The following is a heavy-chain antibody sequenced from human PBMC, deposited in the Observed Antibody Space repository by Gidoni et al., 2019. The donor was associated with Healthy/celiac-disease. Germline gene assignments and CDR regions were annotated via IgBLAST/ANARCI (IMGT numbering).Heavy chain of an antibody. CDR3: ARDITGTTAAFDI. J-gene: IGHJ3*02. CDR1: GFTFSSYS. CDR2: ISSRSSYI. Sequence: EVQLVESGGGLVKPGGSPRLSCAASGFTFSSYSMNWVRQAPGKGLEWVSSISSRSSYIYYADSVKGRFTISRDNAKNSLYLQMNSLRAEDTAVYYCARDITGTTAAFDIWGQGTMVTVSS. D-gene: IGHD1-20*01. V-gene: IGHV3-21*01.